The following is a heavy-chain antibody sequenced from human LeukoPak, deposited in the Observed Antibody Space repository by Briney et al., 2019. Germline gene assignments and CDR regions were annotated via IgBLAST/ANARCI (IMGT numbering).Heavy chain of an antibody. CDR1: GFTFSSYA. CDR3: AREGSSSGSFDY. Sequence: QSGGSLRLSCAASGFTFSSYAMSWVRQAPGKGLEWVSAISGSGGSTYYADSVRGRFTISRDNAKNSLFLQMNSLRAEDTAIYYCAREGSSSGSFDYWGQGTLVTVSS. V-gene: IGHV3-23*01. J-gene: IGHJ4*02. CDR2: ISGSGGST. D-gene: IGHD6-19*01.